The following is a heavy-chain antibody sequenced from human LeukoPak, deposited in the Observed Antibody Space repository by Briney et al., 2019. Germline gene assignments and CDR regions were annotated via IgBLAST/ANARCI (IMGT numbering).Heavy chain of an antibody. CDR2: INPSGGST. V-gene: IGHV1-46*01. J-gene: IGHJ2*01. CDR1: GYTFTSYY. D-gene: IGHD7-27*01. CDR3: ARTQLGIDVYWYFDL. Sequence: ASVKVSCKASGYTFTSYYMHWVRQAPGQELEWMGIINPSGGSTSYAQKFQGRVTMTRDTSTSTVYMELSSLRSEDTAVYYCARTQLGIDVYWYFDLWGRGTLVTVSS.